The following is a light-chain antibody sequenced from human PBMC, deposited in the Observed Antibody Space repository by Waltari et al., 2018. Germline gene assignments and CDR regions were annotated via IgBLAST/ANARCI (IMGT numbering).Light chain of an antibody. Sequence: QSALTQPPSASGSPGQSVTISCTGTSNDIGAYDYVSWFQQHPGKAPKLVIDEVTKRPSGVPGRVSDSKSGNTASLTVSGLQADDEADYYCSSFAGSDNWGVFGTGTKVTVL. CDR2: EVT. V-gene: IGLV2-8*01. CDR1: SNDIGAYDY. CDR3: SSFAGSDNWGV. J-gene: IGLJ1*01.